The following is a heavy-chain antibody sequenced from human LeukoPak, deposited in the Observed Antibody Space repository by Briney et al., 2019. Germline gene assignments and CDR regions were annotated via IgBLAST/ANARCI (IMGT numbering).Heavy chain of an antibody. CDR2: IYYSGST. D-gene: IGHD3-22*01. Sequence: PSETLSLTCAVYGGSFSGYYWSWIRQPPGKGLEWIGYIYYSGSTYYNPSLKSRVTISVDTSRNQFSLKLSSVTAADTAVYYCDRGGMGYYDSSGYLYYWGQGTLVTVSS. CDR1: GGSFSGYY. V-gene: IGHV4-30-4*01. J-gene: IGHJ4*02. CDR3: DRGGMGYYDSSGYLYY.